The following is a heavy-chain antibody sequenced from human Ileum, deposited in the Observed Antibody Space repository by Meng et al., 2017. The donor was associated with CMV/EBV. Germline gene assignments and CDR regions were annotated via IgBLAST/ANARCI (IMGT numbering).Heavy chain of an antibody. CDR2: INQSGST. CDR1: GESFSGYY. V-gene: IGHV4-34*01. CDR3: ARGRRYLFY. J-gene: IGHJ4*02. D-gene: IGHD3-9*01. Sequence: HVQLHQWGAGLLKRSETLSPTFAVYGESFSGYYWDWIRQSPGKGLEWIGQINQSGSTNYNPSLKSRVTISVDTSKNQFSLKLSSVTAADAAMYYCARGRRYLFYWSQGTLVTVSS.